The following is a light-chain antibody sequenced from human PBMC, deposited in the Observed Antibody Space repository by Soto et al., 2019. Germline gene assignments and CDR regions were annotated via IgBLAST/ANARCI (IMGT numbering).Light chain of an antibody. CDR1: ESVGRN. Sequence: EIVMTQSPATLSLSPGKRATLSCRASESVGRNLAWYQQKPGQAPRLLIYGASTRATAIPPRFSGTGSGTDFTLTISSLQSEDFAVYYCQHYNNWPPDTFGQGTKVEMK. J-gene: IGKJ2*01. CDR2: GAS. CDR3: QHYNNWPPDT. V-gene: IGKV3-15*01.